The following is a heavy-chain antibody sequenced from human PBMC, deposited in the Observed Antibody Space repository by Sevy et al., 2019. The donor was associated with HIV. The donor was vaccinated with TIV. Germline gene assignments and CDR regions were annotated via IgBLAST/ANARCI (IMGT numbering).Heavy chain of an antibody. CDR1: GFIFSTYP. D-gene: IGHD2-15*01. CDR2: ISYDGSSK. CDR3: ARVGYCRGGTCFSGFYYAMDV. Sequence: GGSLRLSCAASGFIFSTYPMHWVRQAPGKGLEWVAVISYDGSSKHYADSVRGRFTISRDNSKSTLYLQMKSLRAEDTAVYYCARVGYCRGGTCFSGFYYAMDVWGQRTTVTVSS. V-gene: IGHV3-30-3*01. J-gene: IGHJ6*02.